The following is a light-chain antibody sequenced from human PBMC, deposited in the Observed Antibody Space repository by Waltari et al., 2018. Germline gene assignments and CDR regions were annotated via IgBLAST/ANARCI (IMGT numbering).Light chain of an antibody. J-gene: IGKJ1*01. V-gene: IGKV2-30*02. CDR3: MQGTDWPRWT. CDR1: QSLMHSDGNTY. Sequence: DVVMTQSPLSLPVTLGQPATISCRSSQSLMHSDGNTYLSWFQQRPGQSPRRLIYKVSNRDSGVPDRFSGSGSGTGFTLKISRVEAEDVGVYYCMQGTDWPRWTFGQGTKVEIK. CDR2: KVS.